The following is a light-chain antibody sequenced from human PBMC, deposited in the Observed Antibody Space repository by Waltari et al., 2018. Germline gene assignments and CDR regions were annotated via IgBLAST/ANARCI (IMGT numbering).Light chain of an antibody. J-gene: IGLJ2*01. CDR1: SSDVGRYNL. Sequence: QSALTQPASVSGSPGQSITISCTGTSSDVGRYNLVSWYQQHPAKAPKLMIYEVSKRPSGVSNRFSGSKSGNTASLTISGLQAEDEADYYCCSYAGSSTFFFGGGTKLTVL. CDR2: EVS. CDR3: CSYAGSSTFF. V-gene: IGLV2-23*02.